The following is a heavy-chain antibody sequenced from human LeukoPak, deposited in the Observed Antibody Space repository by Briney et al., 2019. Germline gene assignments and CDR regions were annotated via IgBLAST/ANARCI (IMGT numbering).Heavy chain of an antibody. CDR1: GYAFTSYH. V-gene: IGHV1-18*01. D-gene: IGHD5-12*01. Sequence: ASVKVSCKASGYAFTSYHISWVRQAPGQGLEWMGWISAYNGNTNYAQKLQGRVTMTTDTSTSTAYMELRSLRSDDTAVYYCARVRSPGIVATTSEYNWFDPWGQGTLVTVSS. CDR3: ARVRSPGIVATTSEYNWFDP. J-gene: IGHJ5*02. CDR2: ISAYNGNT.